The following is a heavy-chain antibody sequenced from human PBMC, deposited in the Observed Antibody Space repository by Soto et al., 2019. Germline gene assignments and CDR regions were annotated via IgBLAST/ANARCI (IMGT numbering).Heavy chain of an antibody. CDR2: IDSNGDT. V-gene: IGHV4-59*01. Sequence: PSETLSLTCTVSDDSSSNYKWSWIRQPPGRRLEWIGYIDSNGDTSYNPSLKSRVTISIDTSKTQFSLKLSSVTTADTAVYYCARTKGIAVAGTSRYNWFDPWGHGTLVTVSS. CDR1: DDSSSNYK. D-gene: IGHD6-19*01. CDR3: ARTKGIAVAGTSRYNWFDP. J-gene: IGHJ5*02.